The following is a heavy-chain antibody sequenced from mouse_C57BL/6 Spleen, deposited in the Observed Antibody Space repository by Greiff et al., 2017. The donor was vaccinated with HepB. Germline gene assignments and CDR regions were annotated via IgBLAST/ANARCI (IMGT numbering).Heavy chain of an antibody. CDR3: ARSPIYYYGSSYGVGYFDV. D-gene: IGHD1-1*01. CDR1: GYSITSGYY. J-gene: IGHJ1*03. CDR2: ISYDGSN. V-gene: IGHV3-6*01. Sequence: EVKLMESGPGLVKPSQSLSLTCSVTGYSITSGYYWNWIRQFPGNKLEWMGYISYDGSNNYNPSLKNRISITRDTSKNQFFLKLNSVTTEDTATYYCARSPIYYYGSSYGVGYFDVWGTGTTVTVSS.